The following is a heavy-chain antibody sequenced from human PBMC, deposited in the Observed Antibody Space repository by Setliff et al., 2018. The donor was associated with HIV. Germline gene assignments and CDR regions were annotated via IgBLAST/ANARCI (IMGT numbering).Heavy chain of an antibody. Sequence: SETLSLTCAVSGGSISSSNWWSWVRQPPGKGLEWIGEIYHSGSTNYNPSLKSRVTISVDKSKNQFSLKLSSVTAADAAVYYCARVGSYDSSGYYYEGLGDYYYGMDVWAKGPRSPSP. D-gene: IGHD3-22*01. J-gene: IGHJ6*02. CDR1: GGSISSSNW. CDR3: ARVGSYDSSGYYYEGLGDYYYGMDV. V-gene: IGHV4-4*02. CDR2: IYHSGST.